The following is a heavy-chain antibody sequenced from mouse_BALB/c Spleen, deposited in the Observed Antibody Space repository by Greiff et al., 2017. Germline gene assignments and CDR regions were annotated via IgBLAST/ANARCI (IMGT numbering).Heavy chain of an antibody. J-gene: IGHJ3*01. Sequence: VQLQQSGPGLVAPSQSLSITCTVSGFSLTSYGVSWVRQPPGKGLEWLGVIWGDGSTNYHSALISRLSISKDNSKSQVFLKLNSLQTDDTATYYCAKEGREYGNYGFAYWGQGTLVTVSA. CDR2: IWGDGST. D-gene: IGHD2-10*02. V-gene: IGHV2-3*01. CDR1: GFSLTSYG. CDR3: AKEGREYGNYGFAY.